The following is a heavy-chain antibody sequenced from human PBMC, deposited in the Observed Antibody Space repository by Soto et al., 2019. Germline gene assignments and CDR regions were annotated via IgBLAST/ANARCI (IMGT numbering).Heavy chain of an antibody. V-gene: IGHV2-5*02. CDR1: GFSLSTSGVG. D-gene: IGHD1-26*01. J-gene: IGHJ4*02. CDR3: AHSSRPLDTRKWGFNY. CDR2: IYWDDDK. Sequence: QITLKASGPTLVKPTQTLTLTCTFSGFSLSTSGVGVGWIRQPPGKALEWLALIYWDDDKPYSPSQKSRLTITEDTSKNQVVLTMTNMDPVDTATYYCAHSSRPLDTRKWGFNYWGQGTLVTVSS.